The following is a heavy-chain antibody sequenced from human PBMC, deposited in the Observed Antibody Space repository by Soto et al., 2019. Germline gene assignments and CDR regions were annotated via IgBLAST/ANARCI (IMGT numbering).Heavy chain of an antibody. CDR3: ARHPIVGTTLYFDY. CDR2: IYYSGST. V-gene: IGHV4-39*01. Sequence: PSETLSLTCTVSGGSISSSSDYWGWIRQPPGKGLEWLAYIYYSGSTYYNPSLKSRITISMDTSKNQVSLRLTSVTAADTAVYYCARHPIVGTTLYFDYWGRGTLVTVSS. J-gene: IGHJ4*02. CDR1: GGSISSSSDY. D-gene: IGHD1-26*01.